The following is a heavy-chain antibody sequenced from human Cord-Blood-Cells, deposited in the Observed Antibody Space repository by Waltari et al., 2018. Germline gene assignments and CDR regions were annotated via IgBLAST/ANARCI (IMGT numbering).Heavy chain of an antibody. D-gene: IGHD5-18*01. CDR2: INHSGST. J-gene: IGHJ6*03. V-gene: IGHV4-34*01. CDR3: ARGAPGYSYGPYYYYYYMDV. CDR1: GGSFSGSY. Sequence: QVQLQQSGAGLLKPSETLSLTCAVYGGSFSGSYWSWIRHPPGKGLEWTGEINHSGSTNYNPSLKSRVTISVDTSKNQFSLKLSSVTAADTAVYYCARGAPGYSYGPYYYYYYMDVWGKGTTVTVSS.